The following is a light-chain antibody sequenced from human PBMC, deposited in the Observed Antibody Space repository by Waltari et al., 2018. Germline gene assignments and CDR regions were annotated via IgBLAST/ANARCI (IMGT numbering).Light chain of an antibody. CDR3: QKYNDVPQP. CDR2: AAS. V-gene: IGKV1-27*01. Sequence: DVQMTQSPSSLSASVGDIVVITCRASQDIGLHLAWYQQKPGKVPKALIYAASTLHSGVPSRFSGSGSGTYFTLTISSLQPEDFATYYCQKYNDVPQPFGGGTRVEI. CDR1: QDIGLH. J-gene: IGKJ4*01.